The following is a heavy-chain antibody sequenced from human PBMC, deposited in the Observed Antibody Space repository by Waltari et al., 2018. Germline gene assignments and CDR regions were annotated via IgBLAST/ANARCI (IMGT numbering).Heavy chain of an antibody. CDR1: GGTFSSYA. J-gene: IGHJ4*02. CDR3: ATLYYDILTGAPFDY. CDR2: IIPIFGTA. V-gene: IGHV1-69*01. D-gene: IGHD3-9*01. Sequence: QVQLVQSGAEVKKPGSSVKVSCKASGGTFSSYAISWVRQAPGQGLEWMGGIIPIFGTATDAQKFQGRVTITADESTSTAYMELSSLRSEDTAVYYCATLYYDILTGAPFDYWGQGTLVTVSS.